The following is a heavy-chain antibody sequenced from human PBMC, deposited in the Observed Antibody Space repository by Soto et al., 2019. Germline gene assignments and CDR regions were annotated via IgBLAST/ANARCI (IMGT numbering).Heavy chain of an antibody. CDR2: ISSSSSTI. CDR3: ARSSQWLVGGLDY. V-gene: IGHV3-48*01. D-gene: IGHD6-19*01. J-gene: IGHJ4*02. Sequence: EVQLVESGGGLVQPGGSLRLSCAASGFTFSSYSMNWVRQAPGKGLEWVSYISSSSSTIYYADSVKGRFTISRDNAKNSLYLQMNSVRAEDTAVYYCARSSQWLVGGLDYWGQGTLVTVSS. CDR1: GFTFSSYS.